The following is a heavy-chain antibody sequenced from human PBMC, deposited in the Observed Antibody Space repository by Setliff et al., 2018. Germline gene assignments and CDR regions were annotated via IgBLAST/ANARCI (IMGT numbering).Heavy chain of an antibody. CDR1: GYTLTELS. CDR3: YITYSYGRYYFDY. Sequence: GASVKVSCKVSGYTLTELSMHWVRQAPGKGLEWMGGFDPEDGETIYAQKFQGRVTMTEDTSTDTAYMELSSLRSEDTAVYYCYITYSYGRYYFDYWGQGTLVTVSS. CDR2: FDPEDGET. J-gene: IGHJ4*02. D-gene: IGHD5-18*01. V-gene: IGHV1-24*01.